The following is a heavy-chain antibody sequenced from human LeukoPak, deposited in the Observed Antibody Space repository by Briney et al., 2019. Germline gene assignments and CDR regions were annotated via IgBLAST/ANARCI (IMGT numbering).Heavy chain of an antibody. CDR1: GGSISTTSHY. CDR2: IYYSGST. CDR3: ARGGVLRFLEWLI. Sequence: SETLSLTCTVSGGSISTTSHYWGWIRQPPGKGLEWIGSIYYSGSTYYNPPLKSRVTISVDTSKNQFSLRLTSVTAADTAVYYCARGGVLRFLEWLIWGQGTLVTVSS. V-gene: IGHV4-39*07. D-gene: IGHD3-3*01. J-gene: IGHJ4*02.